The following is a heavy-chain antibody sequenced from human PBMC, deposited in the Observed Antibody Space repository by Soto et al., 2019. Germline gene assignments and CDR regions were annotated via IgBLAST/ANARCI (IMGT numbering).Heavy chain of an antibody. CDR3: ARSRPTLYYYYGMDV. J-gene: IGHJ6*02. V-gene: IGHV1-3*01. Sequence: QVQLVQSGAEVKKPGASVKVSCKASGYTFTSYAMHWVRQAPGQRLEWMGWINAGNGNTKYSQKFQGRVTITRDTSASTAYMELSSLSSEDTAVYYCARSRPTLYYYYGMDVWCQGTTVTVSS. D-gene: IGHD4-4*01. CDR2: INAGNGNT. CDR1: GYTFTSYA.